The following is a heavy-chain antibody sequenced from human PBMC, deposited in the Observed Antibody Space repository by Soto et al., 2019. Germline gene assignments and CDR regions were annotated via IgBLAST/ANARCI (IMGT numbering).Heavy chain of an antibody. CDR1: GYTFTGYY. CDR3: ARAREYSSSSLDH. D-gene: IGHD6-6*01. V-gene: IGHV1-2*02. Sequence: ASVKVSCKASGYTFTGYYIHWVRQAPGQGLEWMGWINPNSGGTNYAQKFQGRVTMTRDTSISTAYMELSRVRSDDTAVYYCARAREYSSSSLDHWGQGTLVTVPS. J-gene: IGHJ4*02. CDR2: INPNSGGT.